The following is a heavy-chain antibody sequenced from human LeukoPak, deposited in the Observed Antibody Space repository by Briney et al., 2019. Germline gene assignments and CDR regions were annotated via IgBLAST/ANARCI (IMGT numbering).Heavy chain of an antibody. CDR3: ARDSQGNKYQLLLGNFQH. CDR1: GGTFSSYA. CDR2: IIPIFGTA. D-gene: IGHD2-2*01. J-gene: IGHJ1*01. Sequence: SVKVSCKASGGTFSSYAISWVRQAPGQGLEWMGGIIPIFGTANYAQKFQGRVTITADESTSTAYMELSSLRSEDTAVYYCARDSQGNKYQLLLGNFQHWGQGTLVTVSS. V-gene: IGHV1-69*13.